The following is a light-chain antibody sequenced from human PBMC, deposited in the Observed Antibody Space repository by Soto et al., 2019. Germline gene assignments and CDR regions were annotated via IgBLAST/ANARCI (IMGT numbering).Light chain of an antibody. CDR2: RTS. Sequence: EGVTTQSPATLSVSPGERATLSCRASQNVGGDLAWYQQKPGQAPRLLIYRTSTRANGTPVRFSGSGSGTEFTLTISSLRSEDFAVYYCQEYNGRSSFGQGTKVEIK. J-gene: IGKJ1*01. V-gene: IGKV3-15*01. CDR3: QEYNGRSS. CDR1: QNVGGD.